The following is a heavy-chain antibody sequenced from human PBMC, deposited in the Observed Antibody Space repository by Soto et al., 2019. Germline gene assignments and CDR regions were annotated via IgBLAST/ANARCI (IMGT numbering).Heavy chain of an antibody. CDR2: IYYSGST. V-gene: IGHV4-31*03. J-gene: IGHJ4*02. CDR1: GGSISSGGYY. D-gene: IGHD6-13*01. Sequence: QVQLQESGPGLVKPSQTLSLTCTVSGGSISSGGYYWSWIRQHPGKGLEWIEYIYYSGSTYYNPSLKSRVTISVDTSKNQFSLKLSSVTAADTAVYYCARRLAAAGTVDYWGQGTLVTVSS. CDR3: ARRLAAAGTVDY.